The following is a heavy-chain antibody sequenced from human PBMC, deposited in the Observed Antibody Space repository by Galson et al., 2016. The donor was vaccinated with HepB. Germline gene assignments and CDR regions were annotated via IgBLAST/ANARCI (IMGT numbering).Heavy chain of an antibody. CDR1: GFTRNNCA. D-gene: IGHD4-23*01. Sequence: SLRLSCAASGFTRNNCAMGWVRHAPGKGLELASSSNGDGTTRYTDSVRGRFTVSSDNSKNTVYLQMNSLGAEDTAVYYCTKFVDYGGNYYFDSWGQGTLVTVSS. V-gene: IGHV3-23*01. J-gene: IGHJ4*02. CDR2: SNGDGTT. CDR3: TKFVDYGGNYYFDS.